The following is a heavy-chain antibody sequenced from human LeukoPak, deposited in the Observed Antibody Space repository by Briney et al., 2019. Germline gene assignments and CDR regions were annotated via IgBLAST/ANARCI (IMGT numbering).Heavy chain of an antibody. CDR2: IKQDGSEK. J-gene: IGHJ4*02. Sequence: GGSLRLSCAASGFTFSGYGMHWVRQAPGKGLEWVANIKQDGSEKYYVDSVKGRFTISRDNAKNSLYLQMYSLRAEDTAVYYCARILTGYDAFDYWGQGTLVTVSS. V-gene: IGHV3-7*01. CDR1: GFTFSGYG. D-gene: IGHD3-9*01. CDR3: ARILTGYDAFDY.